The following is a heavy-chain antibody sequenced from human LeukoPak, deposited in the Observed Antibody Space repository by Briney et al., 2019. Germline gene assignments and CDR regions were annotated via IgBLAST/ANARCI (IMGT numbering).Heavy chain of an antibody. Sequence: GGSLRLSCAASGLTFSSYWMHWVRQAPGKGLVWVSRINSDGSSTSYADSVKGRFTISRDNAKNTLYLQMNSLRAEDTAVYYCARDVYYYYMDVWGKGTTVTISS. CDR1: GLTFSSYW. CDR3: ARDVYYYYMDV. J-gene: IGHJ6*03. CDR2: INSDGSST. V-gene: IGHV3-74*01.